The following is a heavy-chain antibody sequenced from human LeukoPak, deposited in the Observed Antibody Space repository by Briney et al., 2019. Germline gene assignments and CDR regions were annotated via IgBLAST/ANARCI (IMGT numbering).Heavy chain of an antibody. J-gene: IGHJ3*02. CDR2: ISSSSNSI. V-gene: IGHV3-48*01. CDR1: GFTFSDYS. CDR3: ARVTMVRGVPGAFDI. D-gene: IGHD3-10*01. Sequence: GGSLRLSCAASGFTFSDYSMSWVRQAPGKGLEWISYISSSSNSIYYSDSVKGRFTISRDNAKNSLYLQMNSLRAEDTAVYYCARVTMVRGVPGAFDIWGQGTMVTVSS.